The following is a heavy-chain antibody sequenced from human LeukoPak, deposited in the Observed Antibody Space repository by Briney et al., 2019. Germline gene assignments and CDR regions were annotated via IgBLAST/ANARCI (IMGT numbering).Heavy chain of an antibody. CDR2: VYHTGSP. CDR1: DDSISSDYYY. V-gene: IGHV4-39*01. Sequence: SETLSLTCTVSDDSISSDYYYWGWIRQPPGKGLEWIGSVYHTGSPYYSPSLESRVTIFVDTSKNQLSLKLSSVTAADTAVYYCANSPCTSTSCYPGRLHAFDIWGQGTMVTVSS. CDR3: ANSPCTSTSCYPGRLHAFDI. D-gene: IGHD2-2*01. J-gene: IGHJ3*02.